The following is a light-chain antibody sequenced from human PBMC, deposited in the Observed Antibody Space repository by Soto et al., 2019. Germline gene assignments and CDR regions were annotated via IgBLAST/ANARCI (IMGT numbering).Light chain of an antibody. CDR1: QSIAGY. CDR2: AAS. V-gene: IGKV1-39*01. CDR3: QQSFRAAWT. Sequence: DIQMTQSPSSLSASVGDRVTITCRASQSIAGYLNWYQHKPGKAPRLLMYAASTLQSGVPSRFSGSGSGTEFTLPINNLQPEDFATYYCQQSFRAAWTFGQGTKREI. J-gene: IGKJ1*01.